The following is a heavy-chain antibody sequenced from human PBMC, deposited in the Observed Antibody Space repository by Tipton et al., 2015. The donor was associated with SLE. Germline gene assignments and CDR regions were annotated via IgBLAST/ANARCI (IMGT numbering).Heavy chain of an antibody. CDR1: GRSVTTYY. CDR3: ARGELIEGFDP. J-gene: IGHJ5*02. Sequence: TLSLTCAVSGRSVTTYYWTWIRQPPGKGLEWVGEVHHTGGNNYNPSLRSRVTISMDTSKSQFSLTLKSVTAADTAVYFCARGELIEGFDPWGQGTLVTVAA. V-gene: IGHV4-34*01. D-gene: IGHD3-22*01. CDR2: VHHTGGN.